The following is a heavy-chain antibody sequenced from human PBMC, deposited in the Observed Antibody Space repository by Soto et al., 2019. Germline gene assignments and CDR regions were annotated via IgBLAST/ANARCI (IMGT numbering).Heavy chain of an antibody. J-gene: IGHJ4*02. Sequence: EVQLMESGGGLVQPGGSLRLSCAASGFTFSSYWMHWVRKAPGKGLLWVSRINSDGSSTTYADSVKGRFTISRDTAKNTLYLQMNSLRAEDTAVYYCVRGEGGWETYWGQGTLVTVSS. V-gene: IGHV3-74*01. D-gene: IGHD6-19*01. CDR2: INSDGSST. CDR1: GFTFSSYW. CDR3: VRGEGGWETY.